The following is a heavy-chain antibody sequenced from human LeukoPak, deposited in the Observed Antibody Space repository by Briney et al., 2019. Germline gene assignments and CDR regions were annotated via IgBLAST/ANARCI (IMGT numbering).Heavy chain of an antibody. V-gene: IGHV4-31*03. D-gene: IGHD3-3*01. CDR2: IYYSGST. J-gene: IGHJ4*02. CDR1: GGSISSGGYY. CDR3: ARVGTIFGGFFDY. Sequence: SETLSLTCTVSGGSISSGGYYWSWIRQHPGKGLEWIGYIYYSGSTYYNPSLKSRVTISVDTSKNQFTLKLSSVTAADTAVYYCARVGTIFGGFFDYWGQGTLVTVSS.